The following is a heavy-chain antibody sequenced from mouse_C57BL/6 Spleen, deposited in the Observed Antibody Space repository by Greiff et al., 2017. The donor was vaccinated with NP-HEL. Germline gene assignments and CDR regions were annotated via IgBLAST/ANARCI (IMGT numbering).Heavy chain of an antibody. CDR1: GYTFTSYG. Sequence: QVQLQQSGAELARPGASVKLSCKASGYTFTSYGISWVKQRTGQGLEWIGEIYPRSGNTYYNEKFKGKATLTADKSSCTAYMELRSLTSEDSAVYFCAREEGMVTTDYWGQGTTLTVSS. D-gene: IGHD2-2*01. J-gene: IGHJ2*01. CDR2: IYPRSGNT. V-gene: IGHV1-81*01. CDR3: AREEGMVTTDY.